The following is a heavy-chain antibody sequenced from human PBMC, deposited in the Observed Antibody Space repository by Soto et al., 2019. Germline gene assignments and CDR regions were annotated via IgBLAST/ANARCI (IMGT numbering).Heavy chain of an antibody. J-gene: IGHJ4*02. Sequence: PSETLSLTRAVSDYSISRSNWCDWIRQPPGKGLEWIGYIYYSGTTYYNPSLKSRVTMSVDTSKNQFSLKLTSVTAVDTAVYYCARREIQGPIDYWGQGTLVTAPQ. V-gene: IGHV4-28*01. CDR3: ARREIQGPIDY. D-gene: IGHD1-26*01. CDR1: DYSISRSNW. CDR2: IYYSGTT.